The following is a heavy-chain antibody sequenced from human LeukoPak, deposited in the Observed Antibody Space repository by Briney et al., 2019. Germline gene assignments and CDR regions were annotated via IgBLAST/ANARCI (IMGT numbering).Heavy chain of an antibody. J-gene: IGHJ4*02. CDR2: IYYSGST. CDR1: GGSISTSSYY. V-gene: IGHV4-39*01. D-gene: IGHD3-9*01. Sequence: SETLSLTCTVSGGSISTSSYYWGWIRQPPGKGLEWIGSIYYSGSTFYNPSLKSRVTISVDTSKNQFSLKLTSVTAADTAVYYCARQAGGYILTGYYIFGGRHFDYWGQGTLVTVSS. CDR3: ARQAGGYILTGYYIFGGRHFDY.